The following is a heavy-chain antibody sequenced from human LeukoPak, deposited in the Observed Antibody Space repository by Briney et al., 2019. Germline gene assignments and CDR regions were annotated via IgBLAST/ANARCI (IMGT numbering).Heavy chain of an antibody. V-gene: IGHV3-30*04. J-gene: IGHJ3*02. CDR3: AREAETYYYDSSGYFDI. Sequence: GGSLRLSCAASGFTFSSYAMHWVRQAPGKGLEWVAVISYDGSNKYYADSVKGRFTISRDNSKNTLYLQMNSLRAEDTAVYYCAREAETYYYDSSGYFDIWGQGTMVTVSS. D-gene: IGHD3-22*01. CDR1: GFTFSSYA. CDR2: ISYDGSNK.